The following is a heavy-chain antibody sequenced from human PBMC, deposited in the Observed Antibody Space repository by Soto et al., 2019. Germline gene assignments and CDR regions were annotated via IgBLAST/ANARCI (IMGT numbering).Heavy chain of an antibody. CDR3: AKDTVLTTVTTKYYYMDV. V-gene: IGHV3-23*01. Sequence: GGSLRLSCAASGFTFSSYAMSWVRQAPGKGLEWVSAISGSGGSTYYADSVKGRFTISRDNSKNTLYLQMNSLRAEDTAVYYCAKDTVLTTVTTKYYYMDVWGKGTTVTVSS. CDR2: ISGSGGST. CDR1: GFTFSSYA. J-gene: IGHJ6*03. D-gene: IGHD4-4*01.